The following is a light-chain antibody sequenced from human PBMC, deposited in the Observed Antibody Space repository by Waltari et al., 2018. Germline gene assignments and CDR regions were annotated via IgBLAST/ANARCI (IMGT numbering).Light chain of an antibody. CDR3: QQRSNWPS. J-gene: IGKJ4*01. V-gene: IGKV3-11*01. CDR2: AAS. CDR1: ESVSTY. Sequence: EIVVTQSPATLSLSPGDRATLSCRASESVSTYLAWYQQKPGQAPRLLLDAASSRATGIPVRFSASGSGTDFTLTISSLEHEDFAVYYCQQRSNWPSFGRGTTVDSK.